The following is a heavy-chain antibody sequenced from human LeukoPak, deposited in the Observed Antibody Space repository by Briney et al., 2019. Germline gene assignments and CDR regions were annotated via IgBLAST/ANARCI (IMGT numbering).Heavy chain of an antibody. CDR3: ARDLAGQYCSSTTYCTFIRDTYFDY. CDR1: GYTFTGYY. D-gene: IGHD2-2*02. Sequence: GASVKVSCKASGYTFTGYYMHWVRQAPGQGLEWMGWINPNSGGTNYAQKFQGRVTMTRDTSITTAYMELSSLRSDDTAVYYCARDLAGQYCSSTTYCTFIRDTYFDYWGQGTLATVSS. V-gene: IGHV1-2*02. J-gene: IGHJ4*02. CDR2: INPNSGGT.